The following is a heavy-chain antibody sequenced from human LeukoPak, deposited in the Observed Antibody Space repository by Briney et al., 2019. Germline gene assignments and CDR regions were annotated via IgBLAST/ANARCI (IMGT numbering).Heavy chain of an antibody. CDR1: GGSFSGYY. D-gene: IGHD3-22*01. CDR2: INHSGST. V-gene: IGHV4-34*01. J-gene: IGHJ1*01. Sequence: SETLFLTCAVYGGSFSGYYWSWIRQPPGKGLEWIGEINHSGSTNYNPSLKSRVTISVDTSKNQFSLKLSSVTAADTAVYYCARGPGSDSVYYYDSSGYYQHPEYFQHWGQGTLVTVSS. CDR3: ARGPGSDSVYYYDSSGYYQHPEYFQH.